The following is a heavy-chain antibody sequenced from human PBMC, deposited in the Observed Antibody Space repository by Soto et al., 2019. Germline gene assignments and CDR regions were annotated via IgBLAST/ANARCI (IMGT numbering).Heavy chain of an antibody. CDR3: AAHDFGVFLPPDQYQHYSYGLDV. CDR1: GGTFSTSS. CDR2: VITVFNTA. V-gene: IGHV1-69*18. D-gene: IGHD3-3*01. Sequence: QVQLVQSGTEVKKPGSSVRVSCTASGGTFSTSSISWVRQAPGERREWMGTVITVFNTAKYAQKFQGRVTITADASTSTAYMELSILKFEDTAVYSCAAHDFGVFLPPDQYQHYSYGLDVWGQGTTVTVSS. J-gene: IGHJ6*02.